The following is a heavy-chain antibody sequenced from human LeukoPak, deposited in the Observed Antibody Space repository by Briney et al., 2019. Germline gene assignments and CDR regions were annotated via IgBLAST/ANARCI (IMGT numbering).Heavy chain of an antibody. J-gene: IGHJ3*02. CDR1: GVSISSGGYD. D-gene: IGHD1-1*01. CDR3: ARVEGMAEEDSDAFDI. CDR2: IDRSGRT. Sequence: SETLSLTCTVYGVSISSGGYDWNWIRQPLGKGLEWIVYIDRSGRTYYNPSLKSRVTISVDRSKNQFSLKLSSATAADTAVYYCARVEGMAEEDSDAFDIWGQGTMVTVSS. V-gene: IGHV4-30-2*01.